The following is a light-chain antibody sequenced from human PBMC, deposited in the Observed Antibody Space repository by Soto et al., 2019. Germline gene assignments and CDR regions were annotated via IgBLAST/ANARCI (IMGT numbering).Light chain of an antibody. Sequence: DIQMPQSPSSLSASVGDRVTITCQASQNINNYLSWYQQKPGRAPKLLIYDASNLEAGVPSRFRGSGSGTNFTFTITRLQPEDIATYYCQQYENLPTFGQGTRLEIK. V-gene: IGKV1-33*01. J-gene: IGKJ5*01. CDR1: QNINNY. CDR3: QQYENLPT. CDR2: DAS.